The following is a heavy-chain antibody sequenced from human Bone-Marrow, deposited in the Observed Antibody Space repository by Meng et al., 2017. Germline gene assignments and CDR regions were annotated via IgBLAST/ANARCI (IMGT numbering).Heavy chain of an antibody. CDR3: ARDADCSSTSCYFWFDP. CDR1: GYTFTGYY. CDR2: INPNSGGT. V-gene: IGHV1-2*06. Sequence: GQVVRSGAEGNKPGASVKVSCKASGYTFTGYYMHWVRQAPGQGLEWMGRINPNSGGTNYAQKFQGRVTMTRDTSISTAYMELSRLRSDDTAVYYCARDADCSSTSCYFWFDPWGQGTLVTVSS. D-gene: IGHD2-2*01. J-gene: IGHJ5*02.